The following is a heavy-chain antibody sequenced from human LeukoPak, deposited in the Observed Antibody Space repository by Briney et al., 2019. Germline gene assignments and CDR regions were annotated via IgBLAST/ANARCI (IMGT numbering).Heavy chain of an antibody. CDR1: GGSISNYQ. CDR2: IYYIGST. J-gene: IGHJ4*02. V-gene: IGHV4-59*08. Sequence: ETLSLTCTVSGGSISNYQWSWVRQPPGRGLEWIGHIYYIGSTDYDPSLKSRVTISVDTSRNQVSLKLSSVTAADTAVYYCARGTSPWPYDYWGQGTLVTVSS. CDR3: ARGTSPWPYDY.